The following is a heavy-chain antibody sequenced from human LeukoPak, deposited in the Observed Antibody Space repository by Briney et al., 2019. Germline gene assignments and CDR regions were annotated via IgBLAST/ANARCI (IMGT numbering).Heavy chain of an antibody. D-gene: IGHD3-16*01. J-gene: IGHJ4*02. CDR3: ARGLRGDYVSYFDY. CDR2: INAGNGNT. CDR1: GYTFTSYA. V-gene: IGHV1-3*01. Sequence: GASVKVSCKASGYTFTSYAMHWVRQAPGQRLEWMGWINAGNGNTKYSQKFQGRVTITRDTSASTAYMELSSLRSEDTAVYYCARGLRGDYVSYFDYWGQGTLVTVSS.